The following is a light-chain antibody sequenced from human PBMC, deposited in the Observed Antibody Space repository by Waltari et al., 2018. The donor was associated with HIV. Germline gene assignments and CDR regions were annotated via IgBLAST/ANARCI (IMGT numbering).Light chain of an antibody. J-gene: IGKJ3*01. Sequence: IQMTQSPSSLSASVGDRVTITCRASQDIISDLGWYQQKPGKAPKALIYSASTLQSGVPSRFSGSGSGTQFSLTISSLQPEDSATYYCLQDGAFPLTFGPGTKVDV. CDR3: LQDGAFPLT. V-gene: IGKV1-6*01. CDR2: SAS. CDR1: QDIISD.